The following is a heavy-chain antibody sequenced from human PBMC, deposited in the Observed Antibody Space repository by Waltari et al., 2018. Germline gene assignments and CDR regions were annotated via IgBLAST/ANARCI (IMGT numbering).Heavy chain of an antibody. CDR2: IGSSGSTI. D-gene: IGHD1-26*01. J-gene: IGHJ4*02. V-gene: IGHV3-11*01. Sequence: QVQLVESGGGLVKPGGSLRLPCAASGFPFSKYYMTWIRQAPGKGLEWVSYIGSSGSTIYYADSVRGRFIISRDNAKNSLYLQMNSLRAEDTAVYYCGRSWGAVDYWGQGTLVTVSS. CDR1: GFPFSKYY. CDR3: GRSWGAVDY.